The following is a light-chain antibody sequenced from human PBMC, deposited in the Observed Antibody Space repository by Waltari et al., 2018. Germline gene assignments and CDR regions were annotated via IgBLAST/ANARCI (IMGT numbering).Light chain of an antibody. J-gene: IGLJ2*01. V-gene: IGLV1-44*01. CDR2: NNS. CDR1: TSNIASKT. CDR3: AAWYDSLKAVL. Sequence: QSVLTQPPSASGPPGQPATISCSECTSNIASKTVNWYRQLTGTAPKLLTKNNSQRPSGVPDRYSCCKSGTSASPIISWLQAEDETEYFCAAWYDSLKAVLFGGGTKLT.